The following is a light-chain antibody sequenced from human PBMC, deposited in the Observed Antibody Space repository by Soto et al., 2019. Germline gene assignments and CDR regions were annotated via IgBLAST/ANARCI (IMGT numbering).Light chain of an antibody. CDR2: DVS. CDR3: RSYTSSSSMV. J-gene: IGLJ2*01. CDR1: SSDVGGYNY. Sequence: QSALTQPASVSGSPGQSITISCPGTSSDVGGYNYVSWYQQHPGKAPKLMIYDVSNRPSGVFNRFSGSKSGNTASLTISGLQAEDEAEYYCRSYTSSSSMVFGGGTKLTFL. V-gene: IGLV2-14*01.